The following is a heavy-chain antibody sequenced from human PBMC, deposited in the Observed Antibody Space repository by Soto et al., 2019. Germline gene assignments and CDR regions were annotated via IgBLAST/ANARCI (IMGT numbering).Heavy chain of an antibody. D-gene: IGHD2-15*01. J-gene: IGHJ4*02. V-gene: IGHV3-48*02. Sequence: EVQLVNSGGGLVQPGGSLRLSCVASGFTFSSYGRNWVRQAPGKWLEWVSYISSGPVTTNYADSVKGRFTISRDNAKSSLYMQLNTLRDDDTAVYYCARGGAARPDYWGQGTLVIVSS. CDR1: GFTFSSYG. CDR2: ISSGPVTT. CDR3: ARGGAARPDY.